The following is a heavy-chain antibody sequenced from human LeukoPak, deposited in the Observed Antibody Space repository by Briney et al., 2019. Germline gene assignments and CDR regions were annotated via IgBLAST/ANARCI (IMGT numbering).Heavy chain of an antibody. CDR2: INPNSGGT. V-gene: IGHV1-2*06. CDR3: ARVSANYYDSSGYSRAIFDY. J-gene: IGHJ4*02. Sequence: GASVKVSCKASGYTFTGYYMHWVRQAPGQGLEWMGRINPNSGGTNYAQKFQGRVTMTRDTSISTAYMELSRLRSDDTAVYYCARVSANYYDSSGYSRAIFDYWGQGTLVTVSS. D-gene: IGHD3-22*01. CDR1: GYTFTGYY.